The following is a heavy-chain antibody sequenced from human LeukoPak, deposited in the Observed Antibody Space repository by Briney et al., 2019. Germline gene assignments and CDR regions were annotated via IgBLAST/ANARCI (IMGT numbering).Heavy chain of an antibody. CDR3: ARGGLYGDYYFDY. Sequence: GGSLRLSCVASGFTFSHFAFHWVRQAPGKGLEWVAVIWSDGTNRYYGDSVKGRFIIYRDDSKNTIYLQMDSLRAEDTAVYYCARGGLYGDYYFDYWGQGTLVTVTS. CDR1: GFTFSHFA. D-gene: IGHD2-21*02. V-gene: IGHV3-33*01. J-gene: IGHJ4*02. CDR2: IWSDGTNR.